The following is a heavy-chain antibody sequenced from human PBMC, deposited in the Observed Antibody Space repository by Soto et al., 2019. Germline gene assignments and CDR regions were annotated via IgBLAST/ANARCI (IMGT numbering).Heavy chain of an antibody. J-gene: IGHJ5*02. CDR2: IWYDGSNK. CDR3: ARDPMYSSSPPMGFDP. V-gene: IGHV3-33*01. Sequence: GGSLRLSCAASGFTFSSYGMHWVRQAPGKGLEWVAVIWYDGSNKYYADSVKGRFTISRDNSKNTLYLQMNSLRAEDTAVYYCARDPMYSSSPPMGFDPWGQGTLVTLSS. CDR1: GFTFSSYG. D-gene: IGHD6-6*01.